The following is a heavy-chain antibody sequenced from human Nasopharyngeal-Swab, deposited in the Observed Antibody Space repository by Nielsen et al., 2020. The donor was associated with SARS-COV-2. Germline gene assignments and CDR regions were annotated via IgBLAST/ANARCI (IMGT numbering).Heavy chain of an antibody. J-gene: IGHJ6*03. D-gene: IGHD6-13*01. V-gene: IGHV1-69*06. Sequence: VRQAPGQRLEGGGGIIPIFGTANYAQKFQGRVTITADKSTSTAYMELSSLRSEDTDVYYCARSGDSNYRRPPYYYYYMDVWGKGTTVTVSS. CDR3: ARSGDSNYRRPPYYYYYMDV. CDR2: IIPIFGTA.